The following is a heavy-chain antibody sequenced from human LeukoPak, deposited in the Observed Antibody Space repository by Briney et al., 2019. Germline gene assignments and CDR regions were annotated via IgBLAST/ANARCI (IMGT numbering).Heavy chain of an antibody. Sequence: ESLKSSSQGSCYIFTNYCIVWVRPMPAKSQEWMGIIFPAYSDTRYSPSFQSQVSISVDKSINTAYLQWTSLKASDTAMYYCARTDYNFWFDPWGQGTLVTVSS. CDR1: CYIFTNYC. V-gene: IGHV5-51*01. CDR3: ARTDYNFWFDP. CDR2: IFPAYSDT. D-gene: IGHD5-24*01. J-gene: IGHJ5*02.